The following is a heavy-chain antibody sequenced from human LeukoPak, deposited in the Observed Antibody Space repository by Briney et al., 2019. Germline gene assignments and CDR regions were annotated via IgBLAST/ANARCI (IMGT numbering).Heavy chain of an antibody. Sequence: GGSLRLSCAASGFTFSDYYMSWIRQAPGKGLEWVSYISSSGSTIYYANSVKGRFTTSRDNAKNSLYLQMNSLRAEDTAVYYCARGSQYYYDSSGYDYWGQGTLVTVSS. J-gene: IGHJ4*02. CDR1: GFTFSDYY. D-gene: IGHD3-22*01. CDR2: ISSSGSTI. CDR3: ARGSQYYYDSSGYDY. V-gene: IGHV3-11*04.